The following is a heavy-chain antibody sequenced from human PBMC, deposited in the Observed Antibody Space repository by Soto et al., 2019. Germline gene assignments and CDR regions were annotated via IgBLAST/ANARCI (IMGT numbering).Heavy chain of an antibody. CDR3: AKRGITGMKEGFDY. CDR2: VSGSGSST. V-gene: IGHV3-23*01. D-gene: IGHD1-20*01. J-gene: IGHJ4*02. Sequence: EVQLLESGGGLVQPGGSLRLSCAGSGFTFNSYAMSWVRQAPGKGLEWVSAVSGSGSSTYYADSVKGRFTISRDNSKNTLCLQMNSLRAEDTAMYYCAKRGITGMKEGFDYWGQGTLVTVSS. CDR1: GFTFNSYA.